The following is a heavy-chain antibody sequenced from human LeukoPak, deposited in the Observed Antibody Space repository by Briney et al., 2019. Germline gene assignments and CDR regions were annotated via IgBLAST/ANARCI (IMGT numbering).Heavy chain of an antibody. J-gene: IGHJ4*02. Sequence: PGGSLRLSCAASGFTFSSYSMNWVRQAPGKGLEWVSYISSSSSTIYYADSVKGRFTISRGNAKNSLYLQTNSLRDEDTAVYYCARDFRYHDSSGYYSFDYWGQGTLVTVSS. V-gene: IGHV3-48*02. D-gene: IGHD3-22*01. CDR3: ARDFRYHDSSGYYSFDY. CDR2: ISSSSSTI. CDR1: GFTFSSYS.